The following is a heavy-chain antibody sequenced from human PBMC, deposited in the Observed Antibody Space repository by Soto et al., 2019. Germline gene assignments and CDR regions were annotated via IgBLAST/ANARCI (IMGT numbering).Heavy chain of an antibody. Sequence: QITLKESGPTLVKPTQTLTLTCTFSGFSLSTSGVGVGWIRQPPGKALEWLALIYWDDDKRYSPSLKSRLTITKDTSKNXXVXTXXNMDPVDTATYYCAHRPGNYDILTGYYTGNDYFDYWGQGTLVTVSS. D-gene: IGHD3-9*01. V-gene: IGHV2-5*02. CDR2: IYWDDDK. CDR3: AHRPGNYDILTGYYTGNDYFDY. J-gene: IGHJ4*02. CDR1: GFSLSTSGVG.